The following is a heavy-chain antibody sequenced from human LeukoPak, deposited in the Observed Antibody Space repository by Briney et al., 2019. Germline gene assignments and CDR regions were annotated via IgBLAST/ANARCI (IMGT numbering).Heavy chain of an antibody. J-gene: IGHJ4*02. D-gene: IGHD3-10*01. Sequence: GGSLRLSCAASGFTFSSYAMSWVRQAPGKGLQWVSGISGSGGSTYYADSVKGRFTISRDNSKNTLYVQMNSLRAEDTAVCYCAKSRGSGLFDYWGQGTLVTVAS. CDR1: GFTFSSYA. CDR2: ISGSGGST. V-gene: IGHV3-23*01. CDR3: AKSRGSGLFDY.